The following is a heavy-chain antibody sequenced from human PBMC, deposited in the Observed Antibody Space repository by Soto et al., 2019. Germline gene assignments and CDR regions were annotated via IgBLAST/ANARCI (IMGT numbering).Heavy chain of an antibody. Sequence: QVQLVQSGAEVKKPGSSVKVSCKASEDTLSSYAISWVRQSPGQGLEWLGGIIPFSGTANYAQKFQGRVTITADKSTSTAYMELSSLRSEDTAVYYFVREGYYDSSGYYPGWFDPWGQGTLVTVSS. D-gene: IGHD3-22*01. CDR3: VREGYYDSSGYYPGWFDP. CDR2: IIPFSGTA. CDR1: EDTLSSYA. V-gene: IGHV1-69*06. J-gene: IGHJ5*02.